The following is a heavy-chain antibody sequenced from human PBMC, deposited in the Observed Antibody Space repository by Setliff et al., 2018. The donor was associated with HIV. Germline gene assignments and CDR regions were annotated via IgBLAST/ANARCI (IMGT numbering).Heavy chain of an antibody. D-gene: IGHD3-10*01. V-gene: IGHV4-4*07. J-gene: IGHJ5*02. CDR1: GGSFGIYR. CDR2: IDSSGTT. CDR3: ARDRHSSGLGSYGP. Sequence: SETLSLTCTISGGSFGIYRWSWIQQSAGRGLEWIGRIDSSGTTDYKPSLKGRVAISVDTSRNQFSLRVTSVTAADTAVYFCARDRHSSGLGSYGPWGPGILVTVSS.